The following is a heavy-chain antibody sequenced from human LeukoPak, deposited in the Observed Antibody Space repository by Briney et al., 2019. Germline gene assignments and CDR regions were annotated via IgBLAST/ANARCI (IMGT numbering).Heavy chain of an antibody. Sequence: PGGSLRLSCAASGFTFSTYWMHWVRQAPGKGLVWVSRINTDGGTTNYADSVKGRFTISRDNAKNTLYLQMNSLRAEDTAVYYCARDRVTMIVVAQEPSYYYYGMDVWGQGTTVTVSS. CDR1: GFTFSTYW. CDR2: INTDGGTT. CDR3: ARDRVTMIVVAQEPSYYYYGMDV. V-gene: IGHV3-74*01. D-gene: IGHD3-22*01. J-gene: IGHJ6*02.